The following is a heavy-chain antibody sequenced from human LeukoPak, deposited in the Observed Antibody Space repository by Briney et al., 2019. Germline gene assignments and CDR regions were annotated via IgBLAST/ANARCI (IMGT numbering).Heavy chain of an antibody. V-gene: IGHV1-18*01. CDR1: GYTFTSYG. J-gene: IGHJ4*02. CDR3: ARDRGGVDY. CDR2: ISAYNGHT. D-gene: IGHD3-10*01. Sequence: ASVKVSCKASGYTFTSYGISWVRQAPGQGLEWMGWISAYNGHTNYAQKLQGRVTMTRDTSISTAYMELSRLRSDDTAVYYCARDRGGVDYWGQGTLVTVSS.